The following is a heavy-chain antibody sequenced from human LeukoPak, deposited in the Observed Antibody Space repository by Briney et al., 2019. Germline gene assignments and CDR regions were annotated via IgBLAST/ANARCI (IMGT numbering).Heavy chain of an antibody. CDR3: AKGINYYDSSGYYH. J-gene: IGHJ5*02. V-gene: IGHV3-30*02. Sequence: GGSLRLSCAASGFTFSSYGMHWVRQAPGKGLEWVAFIRYDGSNKYYADSVKGRFTISRDNSKNTLYVQMNSLRAEDTAVYYCAKGINYYDSSGYYHWGQGTLVTVSS. CDR1: GFTFSSYG. D-gene: IGHD3-22*01. CDR2: IRYDGSNK.